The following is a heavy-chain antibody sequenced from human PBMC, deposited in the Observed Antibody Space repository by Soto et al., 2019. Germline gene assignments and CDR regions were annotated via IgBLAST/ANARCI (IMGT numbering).Heavy chain of an antibody. CDR3: ARGPKFNGSGSYYNVGDY. J-gene: IGHJ4*02. CDR2: INHSGST. D-gene: IGHD3-10*01. CDR1: GGSFSGYY. Sequence: QVQLQQWGAGLLKPSETLSLTCAVYGGSFSGYYWSWIRQPPGKGLEWIGEINHSGSTNYNPSLKSRATISVDTSKNQFSLKLSSVTAADTAVYYCARGPKFNGSGSYYNVGDYWGQGTLVTVSS. V-gene: IGHV4-34*01.